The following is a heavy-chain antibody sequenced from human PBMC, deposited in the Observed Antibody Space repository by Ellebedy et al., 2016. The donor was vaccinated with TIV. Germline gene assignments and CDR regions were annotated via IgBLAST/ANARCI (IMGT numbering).Heavy chain of an antibody. CDR2: ISYDGSNK. Sequence: GGSLRLXXAASGFTFSSYAMHWVRQAPGKGLEWVAVISYDGSNKYYADSVKGRFTISRDNSKNTLYLQMNSLRAEDTAVYYCARDGGIAAAVLNWFDPWGQGTLVTVSS. CDR3: ARDGGIAAAVLNWFDP. V-gene: IGHV3-30-3*01. J-gene: IGHJ5*02. D-gene: IGHD6-13*01. CDR1: GFTFSSYA.